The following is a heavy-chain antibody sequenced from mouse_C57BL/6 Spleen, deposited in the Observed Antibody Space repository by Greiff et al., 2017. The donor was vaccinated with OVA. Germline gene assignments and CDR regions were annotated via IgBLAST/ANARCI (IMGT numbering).Heavy chain of an antibody. V-gene: IGHV1-82*01. D-gene: IGHD2-5*01. CDR3: ARGDSNMFAY. CDR2: IYPGDGDT. J-gene: IGHJ3*01. CDR1: GYAFSSSW. Sequence: QVQLQQSGPELVKPGASVKISCKASGYAFSSSWMNWVKQRPGKGLEWIGRIYPGDGDTNYNGKFKGKATLTADKSSSTAYMQLSSLTSEDSAVYFRARGDSNMFAYWGQGTLVTVSA.